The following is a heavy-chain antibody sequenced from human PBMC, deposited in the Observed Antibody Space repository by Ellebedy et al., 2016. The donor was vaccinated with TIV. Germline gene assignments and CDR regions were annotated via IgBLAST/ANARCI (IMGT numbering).Heavy chain of an antibody. CDR3: ARGRGVVVPAAMRFHYYYGMDV. CDR1: GGSFSGYY. J-gene: IGHJ6*02. D-gene: IGHD2-2*01. CDR2: INHSGST. Sequence: GSLRLSXAVYGGSFSGYYWSWIRQPPGKGLEWIGEINHSGSTNYNPSLKSRVTISVDTSKNQFSLKLSSVTAADTAVYYCARGRGVVVPAAMRFHYYYGMDVWGQGTTVTVSS. V-gene: IGHV4-34*01.